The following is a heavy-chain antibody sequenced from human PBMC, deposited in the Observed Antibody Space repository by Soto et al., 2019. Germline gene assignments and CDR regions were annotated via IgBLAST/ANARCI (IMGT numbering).Heavy chain of an antibody. CDR1: GDSITNYY. CDR3: ATEQGGYSLRGFDH. D-gene: IGHD2-21*01. Sequence: QVQLQESGQGLVKPSETLSLTCTVSGDSITNYYWSWIRQPAGRRLEWLGRIYPNGGTNFNPSLKSRVSMSLDTSKNQFSLKLSSVTAADTAVYSCATEQGGYSLRGFDHWGPGTLVSVSS. J-gene: IGHJ4*02. V-gene: IGHV4-4*07. CDR2: IYPNGGT.